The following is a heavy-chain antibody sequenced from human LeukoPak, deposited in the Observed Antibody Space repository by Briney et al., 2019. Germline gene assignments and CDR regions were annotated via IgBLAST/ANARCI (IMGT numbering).Heavy chain of an antibody. D-gene: IGHD2-2*01. Sequence: ASVKVSCKASGYTCTSYDSKGVRQAPGQGLEWNAWINPNSGNTGYAQKVEGRVTMTRNTSISTAYMELSSLRSEDTAVYYCARGMSPDIVVVPAAWDYYYYYGMDVWGQGTTVTVSS. J-gene: IGHJ6*02. CDR1: GYTCTSYD. CDR3: ARGMSPDIVVVPAAWDYYYYYGMDV. CDR2: INPNSGNT. V-gene: IGHV1-8*01.